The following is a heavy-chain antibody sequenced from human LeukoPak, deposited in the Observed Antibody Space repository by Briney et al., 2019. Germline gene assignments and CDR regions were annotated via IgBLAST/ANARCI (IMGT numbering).Heavy chain of an antibody. CDR1: GYTFTSYY. J-gene: IGHJ4*02. Sequence: ASVKVSCKASGYTFTSYYMHWVRQAPGRGLEWMGIINPSGGSTSYAQKFQGRVTMTEDTSTDTAYMELSSLRSEDTAVYYCATGVGAAPYYFDYWGQGTLVTVSS. V-gene: IGHV1-46*01. CDR2: INPSGGST. D-gene: IGHD2-15*01. CDR3: ATGVGAAPYYFDY.